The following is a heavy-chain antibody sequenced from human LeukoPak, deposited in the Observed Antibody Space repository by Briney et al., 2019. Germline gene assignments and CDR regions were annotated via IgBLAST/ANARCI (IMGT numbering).Heavy chain of an antibody. J-gene: IGHJ6*03. CDR2: INPNSGGT. V-gene: IGHV1-2*04. CDR3: ARGATDYYYYMDV. Sequence: ASVKVSCKASGYTFTGYYMHWVRQAPGQGLEWMGWINPNSGGTNYAQKFQGWVTMTRDTSISTAYMELSRLRSDDTAVYYCARGATDYYYYMDVWGKGTTVTVSS. CDR1: GYTFTGYY.